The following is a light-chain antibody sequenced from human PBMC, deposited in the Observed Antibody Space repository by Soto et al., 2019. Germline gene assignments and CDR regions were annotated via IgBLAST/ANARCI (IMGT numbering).Light chain of an antibody. Sequence: QSVLTQPPSASGTPGQRVTIFCSGSSSNIGTNTVIWYQQLPGAAPKLLIYSDNQRPSGVPDRFSGSKSGTSASLAISGLQSEDEADYYCAAWDVSLVVFGGGTKVIVL. CDR2: SDN. CDR3: AAWDVSLVV. CDR1: SSNIGTNT. J-gene: IGLJ2*01. V-gene: IGLV1-44*01.